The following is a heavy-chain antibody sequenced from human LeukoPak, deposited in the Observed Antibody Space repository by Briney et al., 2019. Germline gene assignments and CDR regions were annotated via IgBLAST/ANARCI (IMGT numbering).Heavy chain of an antibody. Sequence: GGSLRLSCAASGVTFDDYAMHWVRQAPGKGLEWVSLISGDGGSTYYADSVKGRFTISRDNSKNSLYLQMNSLRTEDTALYYCAKDILGVTMIVDAFDIWGQGTMVTVSS. CDR2: ISGDGGST. J-gene: IGHJ3*02. D-gene: IGHD3-22*01. V-gene: IGHV3-43*02. CDR1: GVTFDDYA. CDR3: AKDILGVTMIVDAFDI.